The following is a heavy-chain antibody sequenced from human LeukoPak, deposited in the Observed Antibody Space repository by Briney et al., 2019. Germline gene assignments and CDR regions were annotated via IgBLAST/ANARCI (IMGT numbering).Heavy chain of an antibody. Sequence: GGSLRLSCAASGFTFSSYSMNRVRQAPGKGLEWVSHITASGTAMFYADSVKGRFTISRDNAKNSLYLQMNSLRDEDTAVYYCASSGSYRFDYWGQGTLVTVSS. V-gene: IGHV3-48*02. J-gene: IGHJ4*02. CDR1: GFTFSSYS. CDR3: ASSGSYRFDY. CDR2: ITASGTAM. D-gene: IGHD1-26*01.